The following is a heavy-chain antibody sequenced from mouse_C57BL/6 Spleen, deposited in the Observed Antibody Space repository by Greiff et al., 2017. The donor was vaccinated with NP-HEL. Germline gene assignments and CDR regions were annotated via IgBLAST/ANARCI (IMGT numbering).Heavy chain of an antibody. CDR3: AREAQATPFFDY. CDR2: ISYDGSN. CDR1: GYSITSGYY. Sequence: VQLQQSGPGLVKPSQSLSLTCSVAGYSITSGYYWNWIRQFPGNKLEWMGYISYDGSNNYNPSLKNRISITRDTSKNQFFLKLNSVTTEDTATYYCAREAQATPFFDYWGQGTTLTVSS. J-gene: IGHJ2*01. V-gene: IGHV3-6*01. D-gene: IGHD3-2*02.